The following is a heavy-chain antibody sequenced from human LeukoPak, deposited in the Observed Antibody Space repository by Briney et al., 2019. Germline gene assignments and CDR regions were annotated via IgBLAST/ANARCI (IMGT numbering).Heavy chain of an antibody. CDR1: GFTFSSYS. V-gene: IGHV3-48*01. Sequence: PGGSLRLTCAASGFTFSSYSMNWVRQAPGKGLEWFSYISSSSSTMYYADSVKGRFTISRDNAKNSLYLQMNSLRAEDTAVYYCARGYYYASNGYYRNPHFDYWGQGTLVTVSS. CDR2: ISSSSSTM. CDR3: ARGYYYASNGYYRNPHFDY. D-gene: IGHD3-22*01. J-gene: IGHJ4*02.